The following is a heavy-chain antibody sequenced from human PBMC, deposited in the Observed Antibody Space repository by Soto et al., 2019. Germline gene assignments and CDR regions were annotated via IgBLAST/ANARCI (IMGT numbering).Heavy chain of an antibody. CDR1: GFFISSGNY. Sequence: SETLSLTCAVSGFFISSGNYWGWLRKPPGKGLEWIGSIFHGGNTYYNPSLKSRVTISVDMSKNQFSLKLNSVTAADTAVYYCARARWYDAFDVWGQGTVVTVSS. CDR2: IFHGGNT. D-gene: IGHD2-15*01. CDR3: ARARWYDAFDV. V-gene: IGHV4-38-2*01. J-gene: IGHJ3*01.